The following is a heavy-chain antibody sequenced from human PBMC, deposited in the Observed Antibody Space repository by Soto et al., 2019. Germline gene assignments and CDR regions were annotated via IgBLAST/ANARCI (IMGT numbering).Heavy chain of an antibody. Sequence: SETLSLTCTVSGGSVSSGSYYWTWIRQPPGRELEYIGYVYYSGSTIYNPSLNSRVTISVDTSKNQFSLKLSSVTAADTAIYYCVNLYSSSWYSHSWVQGTLVTVSS. CDR2: VYYSGST. CDR3: VNLYSSSWYSHS. CDR1: GGSVSSGSYY. V-gene: IGHV4-61*01. D-gene: IGHD6-13*01. J-gene: IGHJ4*02.